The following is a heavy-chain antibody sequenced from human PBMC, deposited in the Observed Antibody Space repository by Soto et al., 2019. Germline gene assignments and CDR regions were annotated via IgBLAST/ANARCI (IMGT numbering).Heavy chain of an antibody. J-gene: IGHJ4*02. Sequence: QITLKESGPTLVKPTQTLTLTCTFSGFSLSTSGVGVGWIRQPPGKALEWLALIYWDDDKRYSPSLKSRLTITKDTSKNQVVLTMTNMDPVDTATYYCAHSSPVLWFGDPQLGGGFDYWGQGTLVTVSS. CDR2: IYWDDDK. CDR3: AHSSPVLWFGDPQLGGGFDY. CDR1: GFSLSTSGVG. D-gene: IGHD3-10*01. V-gene: IGHV2-5*02.